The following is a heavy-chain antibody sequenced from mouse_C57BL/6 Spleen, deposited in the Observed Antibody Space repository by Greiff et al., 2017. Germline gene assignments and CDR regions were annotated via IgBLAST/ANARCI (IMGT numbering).Heavy chain of an antibody. CDR1: GYTFTSYW. J-gene: IGHJ3*01. V-gene: IGHV1-50*01. Sequence: QVQLQQPGAELVKPGASVKLSCKASGYTFTSYWMQWVKQRPGQGLEWIGEIDPSDSYTNYNQKFKGKATLTVDTSSSTAYMQRSSLTSEDSAVYYCARRDDPFAYWGQGTLVTVSA. CDR2: IDPSDSYT. CDR3: ARRDDPFAY. D-gene: IGHD2-3*01.